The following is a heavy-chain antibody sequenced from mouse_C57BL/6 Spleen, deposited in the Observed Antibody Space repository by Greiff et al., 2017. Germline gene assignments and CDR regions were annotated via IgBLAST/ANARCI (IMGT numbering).Heavy chain of an antibody. CDR1: GFNIKDDY. D-gene: IGHD1-1*01. V-gene: IGHV14-4*01. J-gene: IGHJ2*01. Sequence: HLHPSFASPPRPGASVKLSCTASGFNIKDDYMHWVKQRPEQGLEWIGWIDPENGDTEYASKFQGKATITADTSSNTAYLQLSSLTSEDTAVYYCTTFYYGSSYGDYWGQGTTLTVSS. CDR2: IDPENGDT. CDR3: TTFYYGSSYGDY.